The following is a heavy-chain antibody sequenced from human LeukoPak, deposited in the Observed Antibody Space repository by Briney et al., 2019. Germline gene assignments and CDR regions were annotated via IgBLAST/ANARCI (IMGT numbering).Heavy chain of an antibody. CDR2: ISSSSSYI. V-gene: IGHV3-21*01. Sequence: GGSLRLSCAASGFTFSSYSMNWVRQAPGRGLEWVSSISSSSSYIYYADSVKGRFTISRDNAKNSLYLQMNSLRAEDTAVYYCASLTRWLSWEKGDAFDIWGQGTMVTVSS. D-gene: IGHD5-24*01. CDR1: GFTFSSYS. CDR3: ASLTRWLSWEKGDAFDI. J-gene: IGHJ3*02.